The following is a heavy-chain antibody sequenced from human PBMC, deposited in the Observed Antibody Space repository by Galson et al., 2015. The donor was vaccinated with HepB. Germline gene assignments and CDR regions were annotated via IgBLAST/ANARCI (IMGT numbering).Heavy chain of an antibody. J-gene: IGHJ4*02. V-gene: IGHV3-64D*06. D-gene: IGHD5-24*01. CDR3: VKPSRWWDFDY. CDR1: GFTFSSYA. CDR2: ISSNGGST. Sequence: SLRLSCAASGFTFSSYAMHWVRQAPGKGLEYVSAISSNGGSTYYADSVKGRFTISRDNSKNTLYLQMSSLRAEDTAVYYCVKPSRWWDFDYWGQGTLVTVSS.